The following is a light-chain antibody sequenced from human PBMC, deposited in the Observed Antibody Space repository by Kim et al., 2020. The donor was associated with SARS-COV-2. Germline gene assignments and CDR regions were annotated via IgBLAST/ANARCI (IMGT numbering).Light chain of an antibody. CDR3: HQYNDWPPGDT. CDR2: GAS. V-gene: IGKV3-15*01. J-gene: IGKJ2*01. Sequence: EIMMTQSPATLSVSPGERGTLSCRASQSVSTILAWYQLQPGRSPRLLIYGASTRAAGIPARFSGSGSGTEFTLTISSLQSEDFALYYCHQYNDWPPGDTFGQGTKLEI. CDR1: QSVSTI.